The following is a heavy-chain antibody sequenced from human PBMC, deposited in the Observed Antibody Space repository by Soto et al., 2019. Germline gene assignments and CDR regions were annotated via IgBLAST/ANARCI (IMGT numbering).Heavy chain of an antibody. D-gene: IGHD3-16*01. CDR3: ARENPTRGGGAFDI. Sequence: EVQLVESGGGLVQPGGSLRLSCAASGFTFSSYSMNWVRQAPGKGLEWVSNISSSSSIIYYADSVKGRFTISRDNAKNSLYLQMNRLRAEDTAVYYCARENPTRGGGAFDIWGQGTMVTVSS. CDR1: GFTFSSYS. CDR2: ISSSSSII. V-gene: IGHV3-48*01. J-gene: IGHJ3*02.